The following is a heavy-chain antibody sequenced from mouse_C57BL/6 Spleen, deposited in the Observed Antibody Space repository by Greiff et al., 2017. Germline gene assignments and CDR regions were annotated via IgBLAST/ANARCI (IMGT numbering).Heavy chain of an antibody. D-gene: IGHD1-1*01. CDR1: GYTFTSYW. Sequence: QVQLQQPGAELVKPGASVKLSCKASGYTFTSYWMNWVKQRPGRGLEWIGRIDPKGGGTKYNEKFKSKATLTVDKPSSTAYMQLSSLTYEDSAVYDCATYGSSYVGYFDYWGQGTTLPVSS. V-gene: IGHV1-72*01. CDR3: ATYGSSYVGYFDY. J-gene: IGHJ2*01. CDR2: IDPKGGGT.